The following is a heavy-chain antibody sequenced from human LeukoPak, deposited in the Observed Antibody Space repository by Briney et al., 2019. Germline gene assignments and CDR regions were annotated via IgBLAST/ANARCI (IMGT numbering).Heavy chain of an antibody. J-gene: IGHJ4*02. CDR1: GFTFNIYH. Sequence: QPGGSLRLSCTASGFTFNIYHMNWVRQAPGKGLEWVSYISSSSSSIYYADSVKGRFTISRDNAKNSLYLQMNSLRAEDTAVYYCAKVDSSSWLGPFDYWGQGTLVTVSS. CDR3: AKVDSSSWLGPFDY. CDR2: ISSSSSSI. V-gene: IGHV3-48*01. D-gene: IGHD6-13*01.